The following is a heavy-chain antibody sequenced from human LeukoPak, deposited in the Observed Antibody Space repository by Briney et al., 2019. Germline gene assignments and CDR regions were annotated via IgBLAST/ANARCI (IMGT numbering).Heavy chain of an antibody. V-gene: IGHV4-31*03. D-gene: IGHD2-21*01. CDR2: IYYSGST. Sequence: SPTLSLTCTVSGGSISSGVYYWSWIRHHPGNGLEWIGYIYYSGSTYYNPSLQSRLTISVDTSKNQFSLKLNSVTAADTAVYYCARAGDGYHFDYWGQGTLGTVSS. J-gene: IGHJ4*02. CDR1: GGSISSGVYY. CDR3: ARAGDGYHFDY.